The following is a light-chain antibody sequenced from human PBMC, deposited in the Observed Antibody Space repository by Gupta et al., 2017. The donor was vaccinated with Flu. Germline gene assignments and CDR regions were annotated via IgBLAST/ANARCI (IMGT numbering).Light chain of an antibody. CDR1: ALSQYF. CDR3: QSVDSGGTYVV. J-gene: IGLJ2*01. V-gene: IGLV3-25*03. CDR2: TDT. Sequence: GDALSQYFVFGTQHRVAEPPLLLIYTDTERPSKIPARFSGSSSVTIATLTISAVKAEDEADYYCQSVDSGGTYVVFGGGTKLTVL.